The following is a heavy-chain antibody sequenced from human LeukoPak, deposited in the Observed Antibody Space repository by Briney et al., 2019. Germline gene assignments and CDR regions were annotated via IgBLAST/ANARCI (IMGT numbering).Heavy chain of an antibody. V-gene: IGHV3-9*01. CDR3: AKDTPYHYGMDV. CDR2: ISWNSGSI. Sequence: GRSLRLSCAASGFTFDDYAMHWVRHAPGKGLEWVSGISWNSGSIGYADSVKGRFTISRDNAKNSLYLQMNSLRAEDTALYYCAKDTPYHYGMDVWGQGTTVTVSS. J-gene: IGHJ6*02. CDR1: GFTFDDYA.